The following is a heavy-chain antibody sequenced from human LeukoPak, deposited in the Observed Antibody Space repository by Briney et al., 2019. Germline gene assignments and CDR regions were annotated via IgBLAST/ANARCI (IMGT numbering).Heavy chain of an antibody. CDR2: IWYDGSNK. D-gene: IGHD3-9*01. J-gene: IGHJ4*02. CDR3: ARGVDILTGYYQGAFDY. CDR1: GFTFSSYG. V-gene: IGHV3-33*01. Sequence: GGSLRLSCAASGFTFSSYGMHWVRQAPGKGLEWVAVIWYDGSNKYYADSVKGRFTISRDNSKNTLYLQMNSLRAEDTAVYYCARGVDILTGYYQGAFDYWGQGTLVTVSS.